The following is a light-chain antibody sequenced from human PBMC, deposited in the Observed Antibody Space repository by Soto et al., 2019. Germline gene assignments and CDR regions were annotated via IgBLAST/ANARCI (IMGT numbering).Light chain of an antibody. CDR3: QQYNNWPLT. CDR1: QSVSSN. J-gene: IGKJ4*01. CDR2: GAS. V-gene: IGKV3-15*01. Sequence: EIVMTQSPATLSVSPGERATLSCRASQSVSSNLAWYQQRPGQAPRLLIYGASTRATGIPASFSGSGSGTEFTLTISNLQSEDFAAYYCQQYNNWPLTFGGGTKVEIK.